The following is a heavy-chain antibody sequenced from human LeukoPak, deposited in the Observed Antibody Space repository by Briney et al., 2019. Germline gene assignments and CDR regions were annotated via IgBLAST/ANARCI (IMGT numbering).Heavy chain of an antibody. V-gene: IGHV3-30*02. CDR3: AKDPSMVRGTGLDY. J-gene: IGHJ4*02. D-gene: IGHD3-10*01. Sequence: PGGSLRLPCAASGFTFSSYGMHWVRQAPGKGLEWVAFTRYDGSNEYYADSVKGRFTISRDNSKSTLYLQMNSLRTEDTAVYYCAKDPSMVRGTGLDYWGQGTLVTVSS. CDR2: TRYDGSNE. CDR1: GFTFSSYG.